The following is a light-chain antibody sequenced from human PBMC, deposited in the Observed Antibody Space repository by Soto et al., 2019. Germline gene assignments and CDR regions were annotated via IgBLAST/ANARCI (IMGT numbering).Light chain of an antibody. Sequence: QSALTQPPSASGSPGQSVTISCTGTSSDVGGYNYVSWYQQHPGKAPKLMIYEVSKRPSGVPDRFSGSKSGNTASLTVSGLQAEDEADYYCSSYAASNKRVFGGGTKVTVL. V-gene: IGLV2-8*01. CDR2: EVS. CDR1: SSDVGGYNY. CDR3: SSYAASNKRV. J-gene: IGLJ3*02.